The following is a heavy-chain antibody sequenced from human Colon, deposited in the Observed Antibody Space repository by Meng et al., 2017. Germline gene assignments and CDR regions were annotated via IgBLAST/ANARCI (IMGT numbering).Heavy chain of an antibody. J-gene: IGHJ4*02. CDR2: IYPGDSDT. V-gene: IGHV5-51*01. CDR1: GYSFTSYW. D-gene: IGHD6-19*01. Sequence: GDSLKISCNGSGYSFTSYWIGWVRQMPGKGLEWMGIIYPGDSDTRYSPSFQGQVTISVDKSISTAYLQWSSLKASDTAMYYCGRQESSGWYMDYWGQGTLVTVSS. CDR3: GRQESSGWYMDY.